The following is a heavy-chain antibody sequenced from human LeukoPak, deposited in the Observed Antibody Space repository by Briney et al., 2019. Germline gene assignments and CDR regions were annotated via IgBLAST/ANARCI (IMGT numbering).Heavy chain of an antibody. CDR1: GFTFSNYW. CDR3: ARDNSWYDSSGDAFDI. CDR2: IKQDGSEK. D-gene: IGHD3-22*01. Sequence: GGSLRPSCAASGFTFSNYWMSWVRQAPGKGLEWVANIKQDGSEKYYVDSVKGRFTVSGDNAKNSLYLQMNSLRAEDTAVYYCARDNSWYDSSGDAFDIWGQGTMVTVSS. J-gene: IGHJ3*02. V-gene: IGHV3-7*01.